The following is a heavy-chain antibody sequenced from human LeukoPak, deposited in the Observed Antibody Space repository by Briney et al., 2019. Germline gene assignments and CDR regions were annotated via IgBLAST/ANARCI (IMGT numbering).Heavy chain of an antibody. CDR2: IIPIFGTA. CDR3: ARDQQEYYYDSSGCYFWFDP. J-gene: IGHJ5*02. Sequence: ASVKVSCKASGGTFSSYAISWVRQAPGQGLEWMGGIIPIFGTANYAQKFQGRVTITADESTSTAYMELSSLRSEDTAVYYCARDQQEYYYDSSGCYFWFDPWGQGTLVTVSS. V-gene: IGHV1-69*13. CDR1: GGTFSSYA. D-gene: IGHD3-22*01.